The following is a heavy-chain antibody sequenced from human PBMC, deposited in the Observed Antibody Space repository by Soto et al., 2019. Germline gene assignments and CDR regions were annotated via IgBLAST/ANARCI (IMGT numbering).Heavy chain of an antibody. D-gene: IGHD2-2*01. CDR3: ARDNRSGGYCSSTSCYYYYYGMDV. V-gene: IGHV3-53*01. CDR1: GFTVSSNY. CDR2: IYSGGST. Sequence: HPVGSLRLSCAASGFTVSSNYMSWVRQAPGKGLEWVSVIYSGGSTYYADSVKGRFTISRDNSKNTLYLQMNSLRAEDTAVYYCARDNRSGGYCSSTSCYYYYYGMDVWGQGTTVTVSS. J-gene: IGHJ6*02.